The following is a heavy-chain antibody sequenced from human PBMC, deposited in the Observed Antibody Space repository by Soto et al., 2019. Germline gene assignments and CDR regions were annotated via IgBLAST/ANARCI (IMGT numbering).Heavy chain of an antibody. D-gene: IGHD2-21*01. CDR1: GFTFISYS. J-gene: IGHJ4*02. Sequence: EVQLVESGGGLVKPGVSLRLSCAASGFTFISYSMNWVRQAPGKGLEWVSSISSSSSYIYYADSVKGRFTISRDNSKNAMYLQMNSLRAEDTAVYYCAREADLISDYWGQGTLVTVSS. CDR2: ISSSSSYI. CDR3: AREADLISDY. V-gene: IGHV3-21*01.